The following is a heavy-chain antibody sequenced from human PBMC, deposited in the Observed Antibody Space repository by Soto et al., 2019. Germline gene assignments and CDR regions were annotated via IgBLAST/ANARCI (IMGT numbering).Heavy chain of an antibody. D-gene: IGHD3-10*01. V-gene: IGHV3-53*01. Sequence: EVQLVESGGGLIQPGGSLRLSCAVSGFTVSSNYMSWVRQAPGKGLEWVSVIYSGGSTYYADSVKGRFTISRDNSKSTLYLQMNSLRAEDTAVYYCARHITMDPLLVYWGQGTLATVSS. CDR3: ARHITMDPLLVY. J-gene: IGHJ4*02. CDR2: IYSGGST. CDR1: GFTVSSNY.